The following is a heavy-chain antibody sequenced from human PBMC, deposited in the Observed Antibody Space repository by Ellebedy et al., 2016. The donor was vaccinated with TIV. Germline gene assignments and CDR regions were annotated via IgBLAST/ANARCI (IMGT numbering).Heavy chain of an antibody. CDR1: GFIFSSYG. CDR3: ARSPSNIAAAGSDY. J-gene: IGHJ4*02. V-gene: IGHV3-33*01. CDR2: IWYDGSNK. Sequence: GGSLRLXXAASGFIFSSYGMHWVRQAPGKGLEWVAVIWYDGSNKYYADSVKGRFTISRDNSKNTLYLQMNSLRAEDTAVYYCARSPSNIAAAGSDYWGQGTLVTVSS. D-gene: IGHD6-13*01.